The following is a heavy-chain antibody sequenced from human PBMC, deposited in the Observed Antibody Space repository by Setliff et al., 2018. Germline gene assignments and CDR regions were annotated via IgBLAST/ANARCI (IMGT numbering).Heavy chain of an antibody. CDR1: GYTFTDYG. V-gene: IGHV1-18*01. CDR2: ISAHSGNA. Sequence: ASVKVSCKTPGYTFTDYGIAWVRQAPGQGLEWMGWISAHSGNAYYTPKLHGRVTLTTDTSTSTAYMDLRSLRSDDTAVYYCERLVRYCTTTSCQRTSGDDFWGQGTLVTVSS. J-gene: IGHJ4*02. CDR3: ERLVRYCTTTSCQRTSGDDF. D-gene: IGHD2-2*01.